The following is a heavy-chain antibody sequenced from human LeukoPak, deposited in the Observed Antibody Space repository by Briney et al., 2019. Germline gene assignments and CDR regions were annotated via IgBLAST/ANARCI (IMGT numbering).Heavy chain of an antibody. CDR2: IYYSGNT. D-gene: IGHD6-19*01. CDR1: GGSISNHY. J-gene: IGHJ4*02. Sequence: SESLSLTCTVSGGSISNHYWSWVRQPPGKGLEWIGYIYYSGNTDYNPSLKSRVTISVDTSKNQFPLNLTSVTAADTAVYYCARGSGWYYYWGQGTLVTVSS. V-gene: IGHV4-59*11. CDR3: ARGSGWYYY.